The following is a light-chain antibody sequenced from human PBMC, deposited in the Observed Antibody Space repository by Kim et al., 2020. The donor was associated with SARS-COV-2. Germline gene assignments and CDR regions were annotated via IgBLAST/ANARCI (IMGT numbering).Light chain of an antibody. CDR1: SSDVGTYDL. CDR3: CSYTGSSTFV. J-gene: IGLJ1*01. CDR2: EVS. V-gene: IGLV2-23*02. Sequence: QSALTQPASVSGSPGQSITISCTGTSSDVGTYDLVSRYQHSPGTAPKLMIYEVSMRPSGVSNRFSGSTSGNTASLTISGLQAEDEADYYCCSYTGSSTFVFGTGTKVTVL.